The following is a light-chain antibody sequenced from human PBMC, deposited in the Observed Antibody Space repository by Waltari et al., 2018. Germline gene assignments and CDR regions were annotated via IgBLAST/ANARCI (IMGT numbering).Light chain of an antibody. CDR1: SSNIGSNA. Sequence: QSVLTQPPSASGTPGQRVSISCSGSSSNIGSNAVNWYQQVPGKAPKLLMHRDKQRPSGVPDRFSGSKSGTSASLAISGLHSDDEADYYCATWDDRLNGQVIGGGTKLTVL. CDR2: RDK. CDR3: ATWDDRLNGQV. J-gene: IGLJ2*01. V-gene: IGLV1-44*01.